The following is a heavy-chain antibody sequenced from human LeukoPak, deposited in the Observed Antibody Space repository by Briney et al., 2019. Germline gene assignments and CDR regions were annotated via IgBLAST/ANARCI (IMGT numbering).Heavy chain of an antibody. Sequence: ASVTVSCKSSGYTFTSYSISWVRQPPGQGLEWMGWISAYNGNTNYAQKLQGRVTMTTDTSTSTAYMELRSLRSDDTAVYYCARDKDRGYGDYSDYWGQGTLVTVSS. CDR3: ARDKDRGYGDYSDY. CDR1: GYTFTSYS. D-gene: IGHD4-17*01. J-gene: IGHJ4*02. CDR2: ISAYNGNT. V-gene: IGHV1-18*01.